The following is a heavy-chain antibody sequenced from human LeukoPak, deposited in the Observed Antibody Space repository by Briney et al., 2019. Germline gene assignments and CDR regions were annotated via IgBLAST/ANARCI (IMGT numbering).Heavy chain of an antibody. CDR3: ARLYCGGDCRIGYYYGMDV. Sequence: GESLKISCKASGYSFTSYWIGWVRQMPGKGLEWMGITYPGDSDTRYSPSFQGQVTISADKSISTAYLQWSSLKASDTAMYYCARLYCGGDCRIGYYYGMDVWGQGTTVTVSS. CDR1: GYSFTSYW. CDR2: TYPGDSDT. J-gene: IGHJ6*02. D-gene: IGHD2-21*02. V-gene: IGHV5-51*01.